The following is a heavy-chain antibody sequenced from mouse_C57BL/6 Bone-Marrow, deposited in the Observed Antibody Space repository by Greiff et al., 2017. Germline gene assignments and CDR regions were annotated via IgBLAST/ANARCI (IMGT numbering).Heavy chain of an antibody. CDR1: GFSLTSYG. J-gene: IGHJ4*01. D-gene: IGHD1-1*01. Sequence: QVQLKQSGPGLVQPSQRLSITCTVSGFSLTSYGVHWVRQSPGKGLEWLGVIWRGGSTDYNAAFMSRLSITKDNSKSQVFFIMISLQADDTAIYYCAKKITTDRHYYAMDYWGQGTSVTVSS. CDR3: AKKITTDRHYYAMDY. CDR2: IWRGGST. V-gene: IGHV2-5*01.